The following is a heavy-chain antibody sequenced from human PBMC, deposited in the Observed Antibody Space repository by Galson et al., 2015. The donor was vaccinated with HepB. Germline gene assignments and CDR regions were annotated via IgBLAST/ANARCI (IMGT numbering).Heavy chain of an antibody. D-gene: IGHD3-22*01. J-gene: IGHJ4*02. CDR1: GFTFSSYS. V-gene: IGHV3-23*01. CDR3: ANEASAVVVVIVY. Sequence: SLRLSCAASGFTFSSYSMNWVRQAPGKGLEWVSAISGSGGSTYYADSVKGRFTISRDNSKNTLYLQMNSLRAEDTAVYYCANEASAVVVVIVYWGQGTLVTVSS. CDR2: ISGSGGST.